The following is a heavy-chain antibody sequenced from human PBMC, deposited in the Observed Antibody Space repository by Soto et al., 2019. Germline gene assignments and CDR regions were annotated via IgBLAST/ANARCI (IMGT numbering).Heavy chain of an antibody. J-gene: IGHJ3*02. CDR2: IYYSGST. CDR1: GGSISSGGYY. D-gene: IGHD4-4*01. Sequence: QVQLQESGPGLVKPSQTLSLTCTVSGGSISSGGYYWSWIRQHPGKGLEWLGYIYYSGSTYYNPSLESRVTISVDTSKNQFSLKLSSVTAADTAVYYCARDLEVYRHDAFDIWGKGTMVTVSS. V-gene: IGHV4-31*03. CDR3: ARDLEVYRHDAFDI.